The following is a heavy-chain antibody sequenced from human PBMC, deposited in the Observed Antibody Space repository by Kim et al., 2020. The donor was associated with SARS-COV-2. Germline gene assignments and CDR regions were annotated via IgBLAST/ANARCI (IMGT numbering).Heavy chain of an antibody. CDR3: ARLGYCSSTSCQSHWFDP. Sequence: GESLKISCKGSGYSFTSYWISWVRQMPGKGLEWMGRIDPSDSYTNYSPSFQGHVTISADKSISTAYLQWSSLKASDTAMYYCARLGYCSSTSCQSHWFDPWGQGTLVTVSS. CDR1: GYSFTSYW. J-gene: IGHJ5*02. CDR2: IDPSDSYT. D-gene: IGHD2-2*01. V-gene: IGHV5-10-1*01.